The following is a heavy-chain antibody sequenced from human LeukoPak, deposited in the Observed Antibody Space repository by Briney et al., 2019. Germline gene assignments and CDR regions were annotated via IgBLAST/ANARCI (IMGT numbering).Heavy chain of an antibody. D-gene: IGHD6-19*01. J-gene: IGHJ4*02. CDR2: ISWDGGST. Sequence: GGSLRLSCAASGFTFDDDAMHWVRQAPGKGLEWVSLISWDGGSTYYADSVKGRFTISRDDSKNSLYLQMNSLRAEDTALYYCAKDKDFDSSGWYSSFDYWGQGTLVTVSS. CDR1: GFTFDDDA. V-gene: IGHV3-43D*04. CDR3: AKDKDFDSSGWYSSFDY.